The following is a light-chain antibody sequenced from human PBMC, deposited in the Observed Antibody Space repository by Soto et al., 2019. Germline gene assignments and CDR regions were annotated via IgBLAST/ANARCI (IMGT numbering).Light chain of an antibody. CDR2: TAS. CDR3: KQYNKWWT. V-gene: IGKV3D-15*01. CDR1: QSVSSN. J-gene: IGKJ1*01. Sequence: EIVMTQSPATLSVSPGESATLSCRASQSVSSNVAWYQQKPGLAPRLLIYTASTRATDIPDRFRGSGSGTEFTLTISSLQPEDFAVYYCKQYNKWWTFGQGTKVDIK.